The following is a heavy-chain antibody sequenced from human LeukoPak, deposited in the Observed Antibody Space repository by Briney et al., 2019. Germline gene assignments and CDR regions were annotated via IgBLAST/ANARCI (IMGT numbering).Heavy chain of an antibody. D-gene: IGHD3-22*01. Sequence: ASVKVSCKASGYTFTSYGISWVRQAPGQGLEWMGWISAYNDNTNYAQKLQGRVTMTTDTSTSTAYMELRSLRSDDTAVYYCARVVQEYYDSSGSDAFDIWGQGTMVTVSS. CDR2: ISAYNDNT. V-gene: IGHV1-18*01. J-gene: IGHJ3*02. CDR1: GYTFTSYG. CDR3: ARVVQEYYDSSGSDAFDI.